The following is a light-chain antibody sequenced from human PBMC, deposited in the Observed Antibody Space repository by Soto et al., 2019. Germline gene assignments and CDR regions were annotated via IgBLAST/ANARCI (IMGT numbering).Light chain of an antibody. CDR1: SSDVGTYNL. J-gene: IGLJ1*01. CDR2: EVS. Sequence: QSALTQPASVSGSPGQSITISCTGTSSDVGTYNLVSWYQHHPGKAPKVMIYEVSKRPSGVSNRFSGSKSGNTASLTISGLQAEDEADYYCRSYAGSSTYVFGTGTKVTVL. CDR3: RSYAGSSTYV. V-gene: IGLV2-23*02.